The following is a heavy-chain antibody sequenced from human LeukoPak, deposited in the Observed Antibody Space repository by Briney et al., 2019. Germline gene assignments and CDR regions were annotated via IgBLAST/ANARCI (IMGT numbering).Heavy chain of an antibody. D-gene: IGHD3-22*01. CDR3: AKAGVRYFDSSGLYAFDF. CDR2: IYYSGCT. V-gene: IGHV4-39*01. CDR1: GGSISGTSYY. Sequence: SWTLSLTFAVSGGSISGTSYYSAGLRRPPGKALEGIGTIYYSGCTYHNRSLKSRVPMSVDTSRNQFSLKLSSGDAAYTAVDYCAKAGVRYFDSSGLYAFDFWGQGTTVTVSS. J-gene: IGHJ3*01.